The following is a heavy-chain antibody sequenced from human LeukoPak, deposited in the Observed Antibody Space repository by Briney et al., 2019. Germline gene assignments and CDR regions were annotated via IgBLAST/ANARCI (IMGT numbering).Heavy chain of an antibody. CDR1: GYTFSSYS. V-gene: IGHV3-30*04. CDR3: ARATRKNSSSWYWSIVY. D-gene: IGHD6-13*01. Sequence: GGTLTLTCAASGYTFSSYSLHWVRQPPGKGLEGVAVISYHGSNKYYADSVKSRFTISRDNSKNTLYLQMNSLRAEDTAVYYCARATRKNSSSWYWSIVYWGQGTLVPVSS. CDR2: ISYHGSNK. J-gene: IGHJ4*02.